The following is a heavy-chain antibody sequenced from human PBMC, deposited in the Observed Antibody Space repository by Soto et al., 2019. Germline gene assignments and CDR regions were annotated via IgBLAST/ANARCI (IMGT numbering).Heavy chain of an antibody. CDR1: GFTFSTYW. CDR2: IKSDGNRT. D-gene: IGHD3-10*01. Sequence: EAQLVQSGGGLVQPGGSIRLSCAASGFTFSTYWMHWVRQAPGKGLVWVSSIKSDGNRTPYADSVKGRFTISRDNGKNTVDLELNSLRAEDTAVYYCARDEGDAMVRVYDMWGQGTLVAVSS. V-gene: IGHV3-74*03. J-gene: IGHJ4*02. CDR3: ARDEGDAMVRVYDM.